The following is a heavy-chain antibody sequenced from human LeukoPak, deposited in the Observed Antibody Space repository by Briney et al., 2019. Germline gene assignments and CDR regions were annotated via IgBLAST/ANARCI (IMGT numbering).Heavy chain of an antibody. CDR3: ARGGLENGYHSNDGFDI. Sequence: PSETLSLTCTVSGGSISGYYWSWIRQPTGKGLGWIGYIYYSGSTKYNPSLKSRVTMSVDTSRNQFSLKLSSVTAADTAVCYCARGGLENGYHSNDGFDIWGQGTMVTVSS. CDR1: GGSISGYY. V-gene: IGHV4-59*01. D-gene: IGHD3-22*01. CDR2: IYYSGST. J-gene: IGHJ3*02.